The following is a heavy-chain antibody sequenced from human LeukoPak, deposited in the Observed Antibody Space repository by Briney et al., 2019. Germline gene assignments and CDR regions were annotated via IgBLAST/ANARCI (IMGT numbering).Heavy chain of an antibody. J-gene: IGHJ5*02. CDR3: AKVAGATGSTKWFDP. D-gene: IGHD1-1*01. Sequence: SETLSLTCTVSGDSITSYSWTWIRQSAGKGLEWIGRIYTTGTSNYSPSLKSRVTMSVDRTRNQFSLTLRSVTAADSAVYYCAKVAGATGSTKWFDPWGQGTLITVSS. V-gene: IGHV4-4*07. CDR2: IYTTGTS. CDR1: GDSITSYS.